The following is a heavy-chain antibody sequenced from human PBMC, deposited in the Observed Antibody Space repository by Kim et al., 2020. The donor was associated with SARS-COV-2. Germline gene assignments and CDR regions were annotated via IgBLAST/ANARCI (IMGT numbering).Heavy chain of an antibody. CDR1: GFIFSDAW. CDR2: IKSKTDGGTT. D-gene: IGHD3-10*01. CDR3: TTEGITMIRGVFTTTDY. V-gene: IGHV3-15*01. J-gene: IGHJ4*02. Sequence: GGSLRLSCVASGFIFSDAWMSWVRQAPGKGLEWVGRIKSKTDGGTTVYAAPLKGRFTISRDDSKNTLYLQMNSLKTEDTAVYYCTTEGITMIRGVFTTTDYWGQGTLVTVSS.